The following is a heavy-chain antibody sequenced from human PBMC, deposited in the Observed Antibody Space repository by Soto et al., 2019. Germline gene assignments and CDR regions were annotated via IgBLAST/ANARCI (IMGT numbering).Heavy chain of an antibody. Sequence: GGSLRLSCAASGFTFGPFWMHWVRQAPGKGLEWLSHINSSSSYIDYADSVKGRFTISRDNAKNSLYLQMNSLRAEDTAVYYCARALDFWSAYFDYWGQGSLVTVS. J-gene: IGHJ4*02. D-gene: IGHD3-3*01. CDR1: GFTFGPFW. V-gene: IGHV3-21*01. CDR2: INSSSSYI. CDR3: ARALDFWSAYFDY.